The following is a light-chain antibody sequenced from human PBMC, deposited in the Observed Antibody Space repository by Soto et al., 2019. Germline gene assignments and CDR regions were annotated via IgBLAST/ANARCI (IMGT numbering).Light chain of an antibody. V-gene: IGLV1-44*01. CDR3: AAWDDSLKGWV. CDR1: SSNIGSET. Sequence: QSVLTQPRSASGTPGQRVTISCSGSSSNIGSETVNWYQQVPGTAPKLLIYANNQRPSGVPDRFSVSKSGTSASLAIGGLQSEDEADYYCAAWDDSLKGWVFVGGTKLTVL. J-gene: IGLJ3*02. CDR2: ANN.